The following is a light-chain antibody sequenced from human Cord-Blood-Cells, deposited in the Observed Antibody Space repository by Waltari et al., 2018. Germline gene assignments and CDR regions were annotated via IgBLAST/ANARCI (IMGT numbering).Light chain of an antibody. V-gene: IGKV4-1*01. CDR3: QKYYCTTLT. J-gene: IGKJ4*01. CDR1: QSVLYSSKNKIY. Sequence: DIWMTQSPDTLAVSLDERDTINCTSSQSVLYSSKNKIYLAWYQQKPGQPPKLLIYWVSTREPGVTDRFSGSGSGTDYTLTNSRLQAEDVAVYYCQKYYCTTLTFGGGTKVEIK. CDR2: WVS.